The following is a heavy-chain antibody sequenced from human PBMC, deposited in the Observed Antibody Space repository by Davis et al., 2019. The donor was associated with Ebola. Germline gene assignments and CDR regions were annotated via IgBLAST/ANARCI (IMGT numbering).Heavy chain of an antibody. V-gene: IGHV4-59*01. D-gene: IGHD5-12*01. CDR1: GGSFSGYY. Sequence: MPSETLSLTCAVYGGSFSGYYWSWIRQPPGKGLEWIGYIYYSGSINYNPSLKSRVTISVDTSKNQFSLKLSSVTAADTAVYYCARVTRGWASIDYWGQGTLVTVSS. J-gene: IGHJ4*02. CDR2: IYYSGSI. CDR3: ARVTRGWASIDY.